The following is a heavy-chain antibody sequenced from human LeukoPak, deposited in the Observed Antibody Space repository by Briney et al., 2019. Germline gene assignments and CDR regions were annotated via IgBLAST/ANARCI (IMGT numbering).Heavy chain of an antibody. Sequence: SETLSLTCTVSGGSISSSSYYWGWIRQPPGKGLEWIGSIYYSGSTYYNPPLKSRVTISVDTSKNQFSLKLSSVTAADTAMYYCARSHDHLWGNYPDYWGQGTLVTVSS. CDR2: IYYSGST. CDR3: ARSHDHLWGNYPDY. D-gene: IGHD3-16*02. CDR1: GGSISSSSYY. V-gene: IGHV4-39*01. J-gene: IGHJ4*02.